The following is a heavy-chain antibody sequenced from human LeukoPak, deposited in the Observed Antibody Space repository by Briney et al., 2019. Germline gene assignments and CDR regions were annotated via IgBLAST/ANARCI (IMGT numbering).Heavy chain of an antibody. V-gene: IGHV1-8*01. CDR1: GYTFTSYD. J-gene: IGHJ4*02. D-gene: IGHD3-10*01. Sequence: ASVNVSCKASGYTFTSYDINWVRQATGQGLEWMGWMNPNSGNTGYAQKFQGRVTMTRNTSISTAYMELSSLRSEDAAVYYCARGLNYYGSGSYLGYWGQGTLVTVSS. CDR2: MNPNSGNT. CDR3: ARGLNYYGSGSYLGY.